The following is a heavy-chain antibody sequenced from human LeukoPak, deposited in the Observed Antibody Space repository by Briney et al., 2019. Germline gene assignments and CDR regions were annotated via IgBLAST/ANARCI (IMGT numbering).Heavy chain of an antibody. CDR1: GYTFTSYY. V-gene: IGHV1-46*01. Sequence: ASVKVSCKASGYTFTSYYMHWVRQAPAQQLEWMGIINPSGGSTSYAQKFQGRVTKTRDTSTSTVYMELSCVRSEDTAVYYCARARFVVLDYWGEGTLVTVSS. D-gene: IGHD2-21*01. CDR2: INPSGGST. J-gene: IGHJ4*02. CDR3: ARARFVVLDY.